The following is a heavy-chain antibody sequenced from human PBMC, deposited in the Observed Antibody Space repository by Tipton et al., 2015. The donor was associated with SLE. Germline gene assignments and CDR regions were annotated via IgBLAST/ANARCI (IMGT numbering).Heavy chain of an antibody. CDR3: ARGSEGANDY. V-gene: IGHV3-23*01. CDR2: ISGSGGTT. J-gene: IGHJ4*02. D-gene: IGHD1-26*01. Sequence: GSLRLSCAASGFTFSSYAMSWVRQAPGKGLEWVSAISGSGGTTYYADSVKGRFTISRDNAKNSLYLQMNSLRAEDTAVYYCARGSEGANDYWGQGTLVTVSS. CDR1: GFTFSSYA.